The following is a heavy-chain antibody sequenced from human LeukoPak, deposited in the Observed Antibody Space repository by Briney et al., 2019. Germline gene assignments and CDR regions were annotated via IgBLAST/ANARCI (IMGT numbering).Heavy chain of an antibody. D-gene: IGHD4/OR15-4a*01. V-gene: IGHV3-30*02. CDR1: GFTFSSYG. CDR2: IRYDGSNK. Sequence: GGSLRLSCAASGFTFSSYGMHWVRQAPGKGLEWVAFIRYDGSNKYYADSVKGRFTISRDNSKNTLYLQMNSLRAEDTAVYYCAKDLLSLVHAFDIWGQGTMVTVSS. CDR3: AKDLLSLVHAFDI. J-gene: IGHJ3*02.